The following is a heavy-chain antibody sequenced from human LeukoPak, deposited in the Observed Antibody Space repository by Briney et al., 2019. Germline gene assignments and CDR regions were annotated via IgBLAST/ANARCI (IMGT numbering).Heavy chain of an antibody. CDR2: ISSSSSYI. CDR1: GFTFSSYS. J-gene: IGHJ4*02. Sequence: GGSLRLSCAASGFTFSSYSMNWVRQAPGKGLEWVSSISSSSSYIYYADSVKGRFTISRDNAKNSLYLQMNSLRAEDTAVYYCARGRGYSYGYVGYWGQGTLVTVSS. D-gene: IGHD5-18*01. CDR3: ARGRGYSYGYVGY. V-gene: IGHV3-21*01.